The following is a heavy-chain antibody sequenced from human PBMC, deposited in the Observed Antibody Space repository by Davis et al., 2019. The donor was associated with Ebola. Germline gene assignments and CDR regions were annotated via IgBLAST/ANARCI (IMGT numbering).Heavy chain of an antibody. Sequence: MPGGSLRLSCTVSGYSISNGFSWGWIRQPPGKGLEWIGSVYHNGRTNYNPSLRSRVTISVDTSKNQFSLKLSSVTAADTAVYYCARAVGATSGWFDPWGQGTLVTVSS. CDR3: ARAVGATSGWFDP. CDR2: VYHNGRT. CDR1: GYSISNGFS. J-gene: IGHJ5*02. V-gene: IGHV4-38-2*02. D-gene: IGHD1-26*01.